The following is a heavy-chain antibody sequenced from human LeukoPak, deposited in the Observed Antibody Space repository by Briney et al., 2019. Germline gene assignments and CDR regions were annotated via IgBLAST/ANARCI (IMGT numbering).Heavy chain of an antibody. CDR1: GGSISSGGYY. CDR2: IYYSGST. D-gene: IGHD3-16*01. V-gene: IGHV4-31*03. Sequence: PSQTLSLTCTVSGGSISSGGYYWSWIRQHPGKGLEWIGYIYYSGSTYYNPSLKSRVTISVDTSKNQFSLKLSSVTAADTAVYYCARDLGAVSNWFDPWGQGTLVTVSS. CDR3: ARDLGAVSNWFDP. J-gene: IGHJ5*02.